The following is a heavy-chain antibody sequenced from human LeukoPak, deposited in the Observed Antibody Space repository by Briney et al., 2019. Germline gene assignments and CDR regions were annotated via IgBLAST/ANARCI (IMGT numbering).Heavy chain of an antibody. J-gene: IGHJ4*02. CDR3: ARGIKGGYGPDY. CDR1: GFTFSSYG. Sequence: GGSLRLSCAASGFTFSSYGMHWVRQAPGKGLEWVAVISYDGSNKYYADSVKGRFTISRDNSKNTLYLQMNSLRAEDTAVYYCARGIKGGYGPDYWGQGTLVTVSS. V-gene: IGHV3-30*03. D-gene: IGHD5-12*01. CDR2: ISYDGSNK.